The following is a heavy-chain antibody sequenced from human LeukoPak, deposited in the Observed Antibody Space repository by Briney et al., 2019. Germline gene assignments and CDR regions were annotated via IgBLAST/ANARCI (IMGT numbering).Heavy chain of an antibody. CDR3: ARVGRCSSTSCYRSSLSYYYYYYMDV. V-gene: IGHV4-34*01. CDR1: GGSFSGYY. Sequence: SETLSLTCAVYGGSFSGYYWSWIRQPPGKGLEGIGEINHSGSTNYNPSLKSRVTISVDTSKNQFSLKLSSVTAADTAVYYCARVGRCSSTSCYRSSLSYYYYYYMDVWGKGTTVTVSS. J-gene: IGHJ6*03. CDR2: INHSGST. D-gene: IGHD2-2*01.